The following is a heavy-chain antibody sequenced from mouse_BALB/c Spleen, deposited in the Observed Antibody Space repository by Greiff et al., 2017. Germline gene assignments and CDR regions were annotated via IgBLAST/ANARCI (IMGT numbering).Heavy chain of an antibody. V-gene: IGHV3-2*02. Sequence: EVQLVESGPGLVKPSQSLSLTCTVTGYSITSDYAWNWIRQFPGNKLEWMGYISYSGSTSYNPSLKSRISITRDTSKNQFFLQLNSVTTEDTATYYCARGGSGYGAMDYWGQGTSVTVSS. CDR2: ISYSGST. CDR3: ARGGSGYGAMDY. J-gene: IGHJ4*01. CDR1: GYSITSDYA. D-gene: IGHD3-1*01.